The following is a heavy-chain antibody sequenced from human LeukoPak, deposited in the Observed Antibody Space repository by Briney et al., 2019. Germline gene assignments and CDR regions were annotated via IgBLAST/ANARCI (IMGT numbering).Heavy chain of an antibody. CDR3: AKSSIGSGSYSRAFDY. D-gene: IGHD3-10*01. Sequence: GRSLRLSCAASGFTFDDYAMHWVRQAPGKGLEWVSGISWNSGSIGYADSVKGRFTISRDNAKNSLYLQMNSLRAEDTALYYCAKSSIGSGSYSRAFDYWGQGTLVTVSS. V-gene: IGHV3-9*01. CDR2: ISWNSGSI. CDR1: GFTFDDYA. J-gene: IGHJ4*02.